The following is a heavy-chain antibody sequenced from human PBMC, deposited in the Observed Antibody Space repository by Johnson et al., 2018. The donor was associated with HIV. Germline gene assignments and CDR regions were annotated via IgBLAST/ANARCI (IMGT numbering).Heavy chain of an antibody. D-gene: IGHD3-10*02. V-gene: IGHV3-15*01. Sequence: VQLVESGGGLVKPGGSLRLSCAASGFTFSNAWMSWVRQAPGKGLEWVGRIKSKTDGGTTDYAAPVKGRFTISRDDSKNTLYLQMNSLKTEDTAVYYGTTHYVLGGLIAFDIWGQGTMVTVSS. CDR2: IKSKTDGGTT. CDR1: GFTFSNAW. CDR3: TTHYVLGGLIAFDI. J-gene: IGHJ3*02.